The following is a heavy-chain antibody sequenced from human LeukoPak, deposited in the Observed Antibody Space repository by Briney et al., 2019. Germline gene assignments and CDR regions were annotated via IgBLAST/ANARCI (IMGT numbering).Heavy chain of an antibody. J-gene: IGHJ4*02. CDR3: ARGQYWNFDY. CDR1: GGSFGGYY. CDR2: INHSGST. D-gene: IGHD2-8*02. Sequence: SETLSLTCAVYGGSFGGYYWSWIRQPPGKGLEWIGEINHSGSTNYNPSLKSRVTISVDTSKNQFSLKLSSVTAADTAVYYCARGQYWNFDYWGQGTLVTVSS. V-gene: IGHV4-34*01.